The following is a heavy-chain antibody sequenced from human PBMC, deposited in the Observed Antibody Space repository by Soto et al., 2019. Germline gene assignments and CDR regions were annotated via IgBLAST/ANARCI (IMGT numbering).Heavy chain of an antibody. CDR1: GGSFSGYY. CDR2: INHSGST. D-gene: IGHD2-15*01. CDR3: ARERYCSGGSCYSPFDY. V-gene: IGHV4-34*01. J-gene: IGHJ4*02. Sequence: SETLSLTCAVYGGSFSGYYWSWIRQPPGKGLEWIGEINHSGSTNYNPSLKSRVTISVDTSKNQFSLKLSSVTAADTAVYYCARERYCSGGSCYSPFDYWGQGTLVTVSS.